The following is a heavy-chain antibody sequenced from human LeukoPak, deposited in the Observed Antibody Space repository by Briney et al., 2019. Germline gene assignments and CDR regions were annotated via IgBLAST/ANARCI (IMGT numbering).Heavy chain of an antibody. V-gene: IGHV3-11*05. CDR2: ISGSSTYT. D-gene: IGHD4-17*01. CDR3: ARETYGDYGPRNAFHI. Sequence: GGSLRLSCAASGFIFGDYYMIWIRQARGKGLEWVSYISGSSTYTDYADSVKGRFTISRANAKNSLYLEINSLRAEDTAVYYCARETYGDYGPRNAFHIWGQGTMVTVSS. CDR1: GFIFGDYY. J-gene: IGHJ3*02.